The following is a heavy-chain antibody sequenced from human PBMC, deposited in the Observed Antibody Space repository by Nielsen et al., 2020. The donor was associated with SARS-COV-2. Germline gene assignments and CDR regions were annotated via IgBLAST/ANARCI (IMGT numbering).Heavy chain of an antibody. D-gene: IGHD1-26*01. CDR2: IGTAGDT. V-gene: IGHV3-13*01. J-gene: IGHJ6*02. CDR1: GFTFSSYD. CDR3: AGSLWSTNYYGMDV. Sequence: GESLKISCAASGFTFSSYDMHWVRQATGKGLEWVSAIGTAGDTYYPGSVKGRFTISRENAKNSLYLQMNSLRAGDTAVYYCAGSLWSTNYYGMDVWGQGTTVTVSS.